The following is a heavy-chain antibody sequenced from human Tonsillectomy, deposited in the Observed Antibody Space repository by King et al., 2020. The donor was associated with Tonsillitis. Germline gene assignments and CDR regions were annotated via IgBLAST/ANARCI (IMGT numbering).Heavy chain of an antibody. D-gene: IGHD3-22*01. Sequence: VQLVESGGGLVKPGGSLRLSCAASGFTFSNAWMSWVRQAPGKGLEWVGRIKSKTDGGTIDYAAPVKGRFTISRDDSENTLYLQMNSLKTEDTAVNYCVTGGHYYDSSVYPPVGWGQGTMVTVSS. J-gene: IGHJ3*01. V-gene: IGHV3-15*01. CDR1: GFTFSNAW. CDR2: IKSKTDGGTI. CDR3: VTGGHYYDSSVYPPVG.